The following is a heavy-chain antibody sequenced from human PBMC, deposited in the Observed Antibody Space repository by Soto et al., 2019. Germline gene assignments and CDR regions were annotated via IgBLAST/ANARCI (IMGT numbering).Heavy chain of an antibody. Sequence: GGSLRLSCAASGFTFSSYEMNWVRQAPGKGLEWVSYISSSGSTIYYAGSVKGRFTISRDNAKNSLYLQMNSLRAEDTAVYYCARDRGYSYGLYNWFDPWGQGTLVTVSS. D-gene: IGHD5-18*01. CDR2: ISSSGSTI. CDR3: ARDRGYSYGLYNWFDP. CDR1: GFTFSSYE. J-gene: IGHJ5*02. V-gene: IGHV3-48*03.